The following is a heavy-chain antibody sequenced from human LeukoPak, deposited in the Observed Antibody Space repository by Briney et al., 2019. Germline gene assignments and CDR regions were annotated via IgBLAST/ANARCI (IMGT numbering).Heavy chain of an antibody. D-gene: IGHD3-22*01. CDR1: GYTFTSYD. CDR3: ANIYDSSGREIGY. CDR2: MNPNSGNT. Sequence: GASVKVSCKASGYTFTSYDINWVRQATGRGLEWMGWMNPNSGNTGYAQKFQGRVTMTRNTSISTAYMELSSLRAEDTAVYYCANIYDSSGREIGYWGQGTLVTVSS. V-gene: IGHV1-8*01. J-gene: IGHJ4*02.